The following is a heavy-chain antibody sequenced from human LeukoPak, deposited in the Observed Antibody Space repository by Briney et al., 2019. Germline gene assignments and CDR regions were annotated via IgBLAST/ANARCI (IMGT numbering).Heavy chain of an antibody. D-gene: IGHD6-6*01. CDR1: GGTFSSYA. V-gene: IGHV1-69*05. CDR3: GREGQGSSDWFDP. J-gene: IGHJ5*02. Sequence: ASVKVSCKASGGTFSSYAISWVRQAPGQGLEWMGGIIPIFGTANYAQKFQGRVTITTDESTSTAYMELSRLRSEDTAVYYCGREGQGSSDWFDPWGQGTLVTVSS. CDR2: IIPIFGTA.